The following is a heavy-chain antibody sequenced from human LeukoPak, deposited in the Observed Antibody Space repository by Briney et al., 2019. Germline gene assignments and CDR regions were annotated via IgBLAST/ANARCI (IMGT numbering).Heavy chain of an antibody. Sequence: PGGSLRLSCAASGFTFSSYAMHWVRQAPGKGLEWVAVISYDGSNKYYADSVKGRFTISRDNSKNTLYLQMNSLRAEDTAVYYCARAPLIVVVTVMGYFDYWGQGTLVTVSS. CDR1: GFTFSSYA. CDR3: ARAPLIVVVTVMGYFDY. V-gene: IGHV3-30*04. J-gene: IGHJ4*02. D-gene: IGHD2-21*02. CDR2: ISYDGSNK.